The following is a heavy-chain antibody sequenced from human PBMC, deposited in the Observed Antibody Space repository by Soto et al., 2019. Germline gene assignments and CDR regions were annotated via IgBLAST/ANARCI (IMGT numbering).Heavy chain of an antibody. D-gene: IGHD6-13*01. V-gene: IGHV3-48*01. CDR3: ARPSLIAAAGWVDP. CDR2: ISGSSSTI. CDR1: GFTFSSYG. Sequence: EVQLVESGGGLVQPGGSLRLSCAASGFTFSSYGMNWVRQAPGKGLEWVSYISGSSSTIYHADSVRGRFTISRDNAKNSLSLKMNSLRAEDTAVYYCARPSLIAAAGWVDPWGQGTLVTVSS. J-gene: IGHJ5*02.